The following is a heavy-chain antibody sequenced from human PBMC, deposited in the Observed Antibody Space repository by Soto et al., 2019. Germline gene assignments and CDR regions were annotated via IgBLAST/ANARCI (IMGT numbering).Heavy chain of an antibody. D-gene: IGHD2-2*02. CDR2: IKYTGSP. Sequence: ASETLSLTCSVSGGSINSHFWSWIRQPPGKGLEWIAYIKYTGSPSYNPSLQSRVTVSLDTSKNQFSLKLNSVTAADTAVYYCARGGIPTQKWFDPWGQGTLVTVSS. J-gene: IGHJ5*02. V-gene: IGHV4-59*11. CDR1: GGSINSHF. CDR3: ARGGIPTQKWFDP.